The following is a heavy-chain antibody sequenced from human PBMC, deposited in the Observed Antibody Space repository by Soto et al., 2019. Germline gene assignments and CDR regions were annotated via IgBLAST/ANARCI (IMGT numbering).Heavy chain of an antibody. Sequence: SETLSLTCTVSGGSVTGSSYYWSWVRQSPGKGLEWIAYIYYGDFTKFSPSLKSRVAISADASKKQFSLQLISVTAADTAVYFCAAGRVSANAYCSFPPYHFYGMAVWGQGTTVTVSS. V-gene: IGHV4-61*01. CDR1: GGSVTGSSYY. CDR3: AAGRVSANAYCSFPPYHFYGMAV. D-gene: IGHD3-16*01. CDR2: IYYGDFT. J-gene: IGHJ6*02.